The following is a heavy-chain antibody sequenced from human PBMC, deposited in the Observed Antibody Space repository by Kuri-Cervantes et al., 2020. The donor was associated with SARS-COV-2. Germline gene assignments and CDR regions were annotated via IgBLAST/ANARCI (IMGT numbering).Heavy chain of an antibody. CDR1: GFTFSSYA. D-gene: IGHD2-2*01. CDR3: AKDGIVVVPAAKEGYYYYYMDV. CDR2: ISYDGSNK. Sequence: GESLKISCAASGFTFSSYAMHWVRQAPGKGLEWVAVISYDGSNKYYADSVKGRFTISRDSAKNSLCLQMNSLRAEDMALYYCAKDGIVVVPAAKEGYYYYYMDVWGKGTTVTVSS. J-gene: IGHJ6*03. V-gene: IGHV3-30-3*01.